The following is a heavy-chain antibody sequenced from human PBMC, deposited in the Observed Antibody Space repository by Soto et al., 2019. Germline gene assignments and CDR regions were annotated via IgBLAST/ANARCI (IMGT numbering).Heavy chain of an antibody. J-gene: IGHJ4*02. CDR3: ARDIGVTHGDLEY. D-gene: IGHD4-17*01. CDR1: GFTFRSYA. V-gene: IGHV3-33*01. Sequence: QVQLVESGGGVVQPGRSLRLSCAASGFTFRSYAMHWVRQAPGKGLEWVAVIWYDGSSKYYADSVRGRFTISRDNSKDTLYLQMNSLGTEDTAVYFCARDIGVTHGDLEYGGQGTLVTVSS. CDR2: IWYDGSSK.